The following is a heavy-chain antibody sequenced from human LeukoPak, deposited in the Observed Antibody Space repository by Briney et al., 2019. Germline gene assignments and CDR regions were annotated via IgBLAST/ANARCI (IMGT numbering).Heavy chain of an antibody. Sequence: GGSLRLSCEASGLLFSSYGFYWVRQAPGKGLEWVAYISFSGTTEDYADSLEGRFTISRDNSESKVYLQMSSLRSEDTAVYYCARGWFGLDPWGQGTQVIVPS. CDR2: ISFSGTTE. CDR3: ARGWFGLDP. J-gene: IGHJ5*02. D-gene: IGHD3-10*01. CDR1: GLLFSSYG. V-gene: IGHV3-30*03.